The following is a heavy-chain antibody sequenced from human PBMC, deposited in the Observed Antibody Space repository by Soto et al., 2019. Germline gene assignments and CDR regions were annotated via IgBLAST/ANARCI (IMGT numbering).Heavy chain of an antibody. J-gene: IGHJ4*02. CDR3: ASQSDIVVVPAAIGSPLSFDY. Sequence: SVKVSCEASGGTFSSYAISWVRQAPGQGLEWMGGIIPIFGTANYAQKFQGRVTITADESTSTAYMELSSLRSEDTAVYYCASQSDIVVVPAAIGSPLSFDYWGQGTLVTVSS. CDR1: GGTFSSYA. CDR2: IIPIFGTA. D-gene: IGHD2-2*02. V-gene: IGHV1-69*13.